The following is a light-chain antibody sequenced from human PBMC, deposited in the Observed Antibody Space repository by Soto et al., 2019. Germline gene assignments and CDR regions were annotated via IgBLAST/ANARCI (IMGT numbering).Light chain of an antibody. CDR1: PSVRGNY. V-gene: IGKV3-20*01. CDR2: GAS. CDR3: QQYGFSLRT. Sequence: ELVLTQSPGTLSLSPGERATLSCRASPSVRGNYLAWYQQKPGQAPRLLLSGASSSDAGIPARFSGSGSGTDFTLTISTLEPEDFAVYYCQQYGFSLRTFGKGSKVDI. J-gene: IGKJ4*01.